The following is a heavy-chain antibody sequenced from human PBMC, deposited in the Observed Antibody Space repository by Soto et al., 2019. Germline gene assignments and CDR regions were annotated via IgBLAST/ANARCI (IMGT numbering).Heavy chain of an antibody. D-gene: IGHD5-18*01. CDR1: GFTFSSYW. V-gene: IGHV3-7*05. CDR2: IKQDGSEK. J-gene: IGHJ2*01. CDR3: ARDADSGSGYSYGLRDWYFDL. Sequence: EVQLVESGGGLVQPGGSLRLSCAASGFTFSSYWMSWVRQAPGKGLEWVANIKQDGSEKYYVDSVKGRFTISRDNAKNSLYLQMNSLRAEDTAVDYCARDADSGSGYSYGLRDWYFDLWGRGTLVTVSS.